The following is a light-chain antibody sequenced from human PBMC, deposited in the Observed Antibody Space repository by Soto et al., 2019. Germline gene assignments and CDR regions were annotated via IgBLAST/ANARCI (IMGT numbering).Light chain of an antibody. Sequence: DIVMTQSPESLAVSLGERATINCKSSQSVLYSSNNKDYLAWYQQKPGQPPKLLIHWASTRESGVPDRFSGSGYGTDFTLTISSLQAEDAAVYYCQQYFDTRTFGQGTKLEIK. CDR1: QSVLYSSNNKDY. J-gene: IGKJ2*01. CDR2: WAS. V-gene: IGKV4-1*01. CDR3: QQYFDTRT.